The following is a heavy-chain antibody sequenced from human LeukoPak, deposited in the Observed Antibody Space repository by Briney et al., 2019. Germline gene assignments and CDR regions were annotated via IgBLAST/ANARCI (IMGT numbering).Heavy chain of an antibody. CDR2: IIPILGIA. J-gene: IGHJ5*02. CDR1: GGTFSSYT. D-gene: IGHD7-27*01. V-gene: IGHV1-69*04. CDR3: ARDGEISLWFDP. Sequence: ASVKVSCKASGGTFSSYTISWVRQAPGQGLEWMGRIIPILGIANYAQKFQGRVTITADKSTSTAYMELSSLRSEDTAVYYCARDGEISLWFDPWGQGTLATVSS.